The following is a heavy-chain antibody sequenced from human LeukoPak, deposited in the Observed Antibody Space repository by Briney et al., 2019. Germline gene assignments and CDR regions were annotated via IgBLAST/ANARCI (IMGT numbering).Heavy chain of an antibody. CDR3: ARRARSIYIVVVPAAIGYWFDP. J-gene: IGHJ5*02. CDR1: GYTFTSYD. Sequence: ASVKVSCKASGYTFTSYDINWVRQATGQGLEWMGWMNPNSGNTGYAQKFQGRVTITRNTSISTAYMELSSLRSEDTAVYYCARRARSIYIVVVPAAIGYWFDPWGQGTLVTVSS. V-gene: IGHV1-8*03. CDR2: MNPNSGNT. D-gene: IGHD2-2*01.